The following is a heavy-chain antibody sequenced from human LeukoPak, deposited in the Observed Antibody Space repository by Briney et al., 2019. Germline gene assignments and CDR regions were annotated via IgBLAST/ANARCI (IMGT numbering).Heavy chain of an antibody. J-gene: IGHJ4*02. CDR3: ARAPVVAAPALDY. Sequence: VASVKVSCKASGGTFSSYAISWVRQAPGQGLEWMGRIIPILGIANYAQKFQGRVTITADKSTSTAYMELSSLRSEDTAVYYCARAPVVAAPALDYWGQGTLVTVSS. CDR1: GGTFSSYA. V-gene: IGHV1-69*04. CDR2: IIPILGIA. D-gene: IGHD2-15*01.